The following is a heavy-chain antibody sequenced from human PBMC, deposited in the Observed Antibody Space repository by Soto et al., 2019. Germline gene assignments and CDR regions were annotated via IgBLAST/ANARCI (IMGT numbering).Heavy chain of an antibody. J-gene: IGHJ4*02. D-gene: IGHD1-1*01. CDR2: IYYSGST. V-gene: IGHV4-59*01. CDR1: GGSISSYY. Sequence: QVQLQESGPGLVKPSETLSLTCTVSGGSISSYYWSWIRQPPGKGLEWIGYIYYSGSTNYNPSLKSRVTISVDTSKNQFSLKLSSVTAADTAVYYCARGKGWKSVAIDYWGQGTLVTVSS. CDR3: ARGKGWKSVAIDY.